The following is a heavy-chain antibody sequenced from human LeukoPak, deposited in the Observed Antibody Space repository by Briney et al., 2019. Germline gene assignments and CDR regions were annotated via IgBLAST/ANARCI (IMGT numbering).Heavy chain of an antibody. D-gene: IGHD2-21*01. CDR3: ARDPPGDIVA. CDR1: GFTVSSNY. J-gene: IGHJ5*02. V-gene: IGHV3-66*02. CDR2: IYSGGST. Sequence: SGGSLRLSCAASGFTVSSNYRSWVRQAPGKGLEWVSVIYSGGSTYYADSVKGRFTISRDNSKNTLYLQMNSLRAEDTAVYYCARDPPGDIVAWGQGTLVTVSS.